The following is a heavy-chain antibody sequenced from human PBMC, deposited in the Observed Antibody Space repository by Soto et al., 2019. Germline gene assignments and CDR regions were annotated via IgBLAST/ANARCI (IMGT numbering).Heavy chain of an antibody. CDR1: GASITGSFF. V-gene: IGHV4-4*07. D-gene: IGHD2-8*02. CDR2: FSPSGTT. Sequence: SETLSLTCPVSGASITGSFFWSWIRQPAGKGLEWIGRFSPSGTTNYNPSLRSRVTMSADVSKNQFSLRLTSVTAADTALYYCARGMTPPGAPAWYYFDSWGQGTLVTVSS. J-gene: IGHJ4*02. CDR3: ARGMTPPGAPAWYYFDS.